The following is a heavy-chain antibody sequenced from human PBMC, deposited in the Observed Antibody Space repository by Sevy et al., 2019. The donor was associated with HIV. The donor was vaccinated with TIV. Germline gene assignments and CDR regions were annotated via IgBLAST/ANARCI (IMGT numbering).Heavy chain of an antibody. CDR3: ARDVYYYGSGSYSYNWFDP. Sequence: SETLSLTCTVSGGSISSYYWSWIRQPAGKGLEWIGRIYTSGSTNYNPSLKSRVTMSVDTSKNQFSLKLSPVTAADTAVYYCARDVYYYGSGSYSYNWFDPWGQGTLVTVSS. V-gene: IGHV4-4*07. CDR2: IYTSGST. D-gene: IGHD3-10*01. CDR1: GGSISSYY. J-gene: IGHJ5*02.